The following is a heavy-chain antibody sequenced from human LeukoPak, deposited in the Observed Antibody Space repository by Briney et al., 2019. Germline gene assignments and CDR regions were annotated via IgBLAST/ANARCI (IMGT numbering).Heavy chain of an antibody. J-gene: IGHJ4*02. CDR3: TGLYGGSYAY. D-gene: IGHD1-26*01. V-gene: IGHV3-23*01. Sequence: SGGSLRLSCAASGFTVSSNYMSWVRHAPGKGLDWVSTISDSGSSTFYADSVKGRFTISRDNSRNIVFLQINSLRAEDTAMYYCTGLYGGSYAYWGQGTLVTVSS. CDR2: ISDSGSST. CDR1: GFTVSSNY.